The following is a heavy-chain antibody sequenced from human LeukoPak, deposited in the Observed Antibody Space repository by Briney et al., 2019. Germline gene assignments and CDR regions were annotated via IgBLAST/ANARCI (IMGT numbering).Heavy chain of an antibody. Sequence: GGSLRLSCAASGFTFSSYAMSWVRQAPGKGLEWVSANSGSGGSTYYADSVKGRFTISRDNSKNTLYLQMNSLRAEDTAVYYCAKDQGITMRGSAFDIWGQGTMVTVSS. J-gene: IGHJ3*02. CDR1: GFTFSSYA. D-gene: IGHD3-22*01. CDR3: AKDQGITMRGSAFDI. V-gene: IGHV3-23*01. CDR2: NSGSGGST.